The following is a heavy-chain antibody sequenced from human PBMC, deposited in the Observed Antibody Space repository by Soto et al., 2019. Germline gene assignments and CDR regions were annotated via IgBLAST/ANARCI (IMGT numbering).Heavy chain of an antibody. J-gene: IGHJ4*02. Sequence: SVKVSCKASGYFFTTYGISWVRQAPGQGLEWMGWISPYNGNTKYAQSFQGRVTKTTDTSTYTAYMELRSLRSDDPAVYYCARDFGSDLSAPGAVFDYWGQGTVVTVSS. D-gene: IGHD3-3*01. CDR1: GYFFTTYG. V-gene: IGHV1-18*04. CDR3: ARDFGSDLSAPGAVFDY. CDR2: ISPYNGNT.